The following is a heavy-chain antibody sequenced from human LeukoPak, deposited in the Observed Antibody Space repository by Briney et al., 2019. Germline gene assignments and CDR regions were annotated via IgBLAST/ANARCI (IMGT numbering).Heavy chain of an antibody. CDR3: AKDRGGTMVRGVYYYYGMDD. Sequence: PGGSLRLSCAASGFAFRTYGMHWVRQAPGKGLEWVAVISYDGSEKHNADSVKGRFTISRDNSKNMLYLEMNRLRTEDTAVYYCAKDRGGTMVRGVYYYYGMDDWGQGTTVTVSS. D-gene: IGHD3-10*01. CDR1: GFAFRTYG. J-gene: IGHJ6*02. CDR2: ISYDGSEK. V-gene: IGHV3-30*18.